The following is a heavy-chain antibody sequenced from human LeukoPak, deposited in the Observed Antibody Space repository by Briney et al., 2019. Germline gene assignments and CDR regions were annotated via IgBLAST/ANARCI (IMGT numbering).Heavy chain of an antibody. D-gene: IGHD5-24*01. CDR1: GYSFTGNY. V-gene: IGHV1-2*02. CDR2: INPNSGDT. J-gene: IGHJ4*02. Sequence: ASVKVSCKASGYSFTGNYMHWVRQAPGQGLEWMGWINPNSGDTNFAQKFQGRVTMTRDMSTSTVYMELSSLRSEDTAVYYCARDGYNSWGQGTLVTVSS. CDR3: ARDGYNS.